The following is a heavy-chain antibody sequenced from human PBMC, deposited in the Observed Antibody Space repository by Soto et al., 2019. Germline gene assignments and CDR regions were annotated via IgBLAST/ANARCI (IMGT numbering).Heavy chain of an antibody. D-gene: IGHD1-26*01. CDR1: RYTFTSYA. V-gene: IGHV1-3*01. CDR3: ASSATTADYYYGMDV. Sequence: ASVKVSCKAFRYTFTSYAIHWVRQAPGQRLEWMGWINAGNGNTKYSQKFQGRVTITRDTSASTAYMELSSLRSEDTAVYYCASSATTADYYYGMDVWGQGTTVTVSS. CDR2: INAGNGNT. J-gene: IGHJ6*02.